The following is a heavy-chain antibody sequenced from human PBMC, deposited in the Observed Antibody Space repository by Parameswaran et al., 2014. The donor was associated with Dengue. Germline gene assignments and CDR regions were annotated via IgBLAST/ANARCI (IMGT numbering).Heavy chain of an antibody. V-gene: IGHV3-74*01. CDR2: ISSDGSST. Sequence: VRQAPGKGLVRVSRISSDGSSTNYADSVKGRFTISRDNAKNTLYLQMNSLRAEDTAVYYCARGILDYWGQGTLVTVSS. CDR3: ARGILDY. J-gene: IGHJ4*02.